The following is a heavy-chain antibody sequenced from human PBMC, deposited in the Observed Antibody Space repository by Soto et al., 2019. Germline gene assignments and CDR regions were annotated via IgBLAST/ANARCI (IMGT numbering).Heavy chain of an antibody. CDR2: IYWDDDK. D-gene: IGHD6-6*01. CDR1: GFSLNTRGVG. Sequence: QITLKESGHTLVKPTQMLTLTCTFSGFSLNTRGVGVGWIRQPPGGALEWLALIYWDDDKRYSPSLRSRLTITKDTSKNQVVLTVTTMEPLDTGTYYCAHTYSSSPDDGFDVWGQGTRVTVSS. J-gene: IGHJ3*01. V-gene: IGHV2-5*02. CDR3: AHTYSSSPDDGFDV.